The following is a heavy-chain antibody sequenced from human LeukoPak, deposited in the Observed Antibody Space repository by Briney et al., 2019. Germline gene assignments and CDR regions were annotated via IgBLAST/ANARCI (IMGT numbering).Heavy chain of an antibody. V-gene: IGHV4-59*01. CDR2: IYYSGST. CDR3: AGADSYDIFYK. CDR1: GGSISTYY. J-gene: IGHJ4*02. D-gene: IGHD3-9*01. Sequence: SETLAPTCTVSGGSISTYYWSWIRQPPGKGLEWIGYIYYSGSTNYNPSLKSRVTMSVDTSKNHFSLRLSSVTAADTAVYYCAGADSYDIFYKWGPETLVTVSS.